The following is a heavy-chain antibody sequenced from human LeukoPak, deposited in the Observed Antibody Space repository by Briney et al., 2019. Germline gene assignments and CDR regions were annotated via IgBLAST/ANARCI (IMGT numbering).Heavy chain of an antibody. V-gene: IGHV4-4*02. CDR3: RESGPFCPFGY. D-gene: IGHD1-26*01. CDR1: GGSISGTNW. CDR2: ISLAGQT. J-gene: IGHJ4*02. Sequence: SGTLSLTCGVSGGSISGTNWWSWVRQPPGQGLEWIGEISLAGQTNYNPPLNGRVTMSLDKSSNQLSLHLTSVTAADTATYCSRESGPFCPFGYWGKGTLVIVSS.